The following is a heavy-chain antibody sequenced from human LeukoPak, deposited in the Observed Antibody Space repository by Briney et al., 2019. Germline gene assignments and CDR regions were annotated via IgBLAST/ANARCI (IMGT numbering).Heavy chain of an antibody. CDR2: IIPIFGTA. V-gene: IGHV1-69*13. D-gene: IGHD3-22*01. CDR3: AGRERYYDSSGYYPFDY. CDR1: GGTFISYA. J-gene: IGHJ4*02. Sequence: SVKVSCKASGGTFISYAISWVRQAPGQGLEWMGGIIPIFGTANYAQKFQGRVTITADESTSTAYMELSSLRSEDTAVYYCAGRERYYDSSGYYPFDYWGQGTLVTVSS.